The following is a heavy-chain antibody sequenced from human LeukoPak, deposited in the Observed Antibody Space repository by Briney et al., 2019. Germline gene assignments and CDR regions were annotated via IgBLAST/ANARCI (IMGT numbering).Heavy chain of an antibody. CDR2: IYYSGST. J-gene: IGHJ4*02. CDR3: ARGRRRGLWFGELHSYYFDY. CDR1: GGSISSSSYY. Sequence: SETLSLTCTVSGGSISSSSYYWGWIRQPPGKGLEWIGSIYYSGSTYFNPSLKSRVTISVDTSKNQFSLKLSSVTAADTAVYYCARGRRRGLWFGELHSYYFDYWGQGTLVTVSS. V-gene: IGHV4-39*01. D-gene: IGHD3-10*01.